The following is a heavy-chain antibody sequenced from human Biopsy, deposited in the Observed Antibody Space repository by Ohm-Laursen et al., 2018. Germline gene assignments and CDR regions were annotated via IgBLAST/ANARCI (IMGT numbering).Heavy chain of an antibody. D-gene: IGHD6-6*01. V-gene: IGHV1-8*01. CDR3: ARGSPRRVSIFEASIYWFDT. Sequence: SVKVSCKASGYSFTTYDVNWVRQARGQGLEWMGWMIPNSGKTGYVQRFQGRVTLTMNTSIGTAYMELSGLRSEDTAVYYCARGSPRRVSIFEASIYWFDTWGQGTLVTVSS. CDR2: MIPNSGKT. CDR1: GYSFTTYD. J-gene: IGHJ5*02.